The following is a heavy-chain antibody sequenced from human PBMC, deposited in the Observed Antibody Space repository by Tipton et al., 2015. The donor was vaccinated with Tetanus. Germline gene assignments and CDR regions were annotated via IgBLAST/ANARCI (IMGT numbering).Heavy chain of an antibody. CDR3: ARGWSECSSWSCSPFDS. D-gene: IGHD2-2*01. V-gene: IGHV4-31*03. Sequence: TLSLTCTVPGAPINRGGYLWTWVRQYPGRGLEWIGYIYYTELTSYTPSLESRVKISVDTSKNHFSLTLTSVTAADTAVYYCARGWSECSSWSCSPFDSWGQGTLVTVSS. CDR2: IYYTELT. CDR1: GAPINRGGYL. J-gene: IGHJ4*02.